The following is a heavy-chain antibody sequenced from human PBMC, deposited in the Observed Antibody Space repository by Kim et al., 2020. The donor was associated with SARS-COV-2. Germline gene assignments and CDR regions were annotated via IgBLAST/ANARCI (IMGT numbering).Heavy chain of an antibody. Sequence: SETLSLTCAVSGASISTYYWWSWVRQPPEKGLEWIGEIYHSGSTNYNPSLKSRVTMSVDKSKNQISLKVNSVTAAYTAVYYCARSRYYGSGSYDYWGQATLVTVSS. CDR3: ARSRYYGSGSYDY. CDR1: GASISTYYW. CDR2: IYHSGST. J-gene: IGHJ4*02. V-gene: IGHV4-4*02. D-gene: IGHD3-10*01.